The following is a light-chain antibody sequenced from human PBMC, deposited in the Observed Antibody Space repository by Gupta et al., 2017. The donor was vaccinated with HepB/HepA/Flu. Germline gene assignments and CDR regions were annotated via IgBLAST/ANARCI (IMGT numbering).Light chain of an antibody. Sequence: AIRLTQSPSSFSASTGDRVTITCRASQGISSYLAWYQQKPGKAPKLLIYAASTLQSGVPSRFSGSGSGTDFTLTISCLQSEDFVTYYGQQYYRYPWTCGQGTKVEIK. CDR1: QGISSY. CDR3: QQYYRYPWT. CDR2: AAS. J-gene: IGKJ1*01. V-gene: IGKV1-8*01.